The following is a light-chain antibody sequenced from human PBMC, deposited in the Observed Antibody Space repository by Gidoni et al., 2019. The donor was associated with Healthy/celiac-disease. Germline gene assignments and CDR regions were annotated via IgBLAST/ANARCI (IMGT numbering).Light chain of an antibody. Sequence: EIVMTQSPATLSVSPGERATLSCRASQSVSSLLIYGASTRATGIPARFSGSGSGTEFTLTISSLQSEDFAVYYCQQYNNWPPMYTFGQGTKLEIK. CDR1: QSVSS. V-gene: IGKV3-15*01. CDR2: GAS. J-gene: IGKJ2*01. CDR3: QQYNNWPPMYT.